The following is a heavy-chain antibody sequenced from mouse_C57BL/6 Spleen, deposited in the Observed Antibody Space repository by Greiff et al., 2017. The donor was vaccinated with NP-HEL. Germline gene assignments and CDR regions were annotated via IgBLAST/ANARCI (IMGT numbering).Heavy chain of an antibody. Sequence: VQLVESGAELVKPGASVKLSCKASGYTFTSYWMHWVKQRPGQGLEWIGMIHPNSGSTNYNEKFKSKATLTVDKSSSTAYMQLSSLTSEDSAVYYCARGRYDGYYFDYWGQGTTLTVSS. CDR2: IHPNSGST. CDR1: GYTFTSYW. CDR3: ARGRYDGYYFDY. V-gene: IGHV1-64*01. D-gene: IGHD2-12*01. J-gene: IGHJ2*01.